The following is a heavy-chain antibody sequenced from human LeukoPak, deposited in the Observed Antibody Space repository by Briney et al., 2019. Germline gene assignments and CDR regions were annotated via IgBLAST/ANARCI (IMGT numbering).Heavy chain of an antibody. J-gene: IGHJ3*02. D-gene: IGHD3-10*01. CDR2: IHYSTTT. CDR1: GFSLSTGYF. Sequence: SETLSLTCSVSGFSLSTGYFWGWIRQPPGRGLEWIGGIHYSTTTYYNPALESRVTISVRASKNRLSLKLDSVTAADTAVYYCVREGFGEGLRLSYAFDIWGQGTVVTVSS. V-gene: IGHV4-38-2*02. CDR3: VREGFGEGLRLSYAFDI.